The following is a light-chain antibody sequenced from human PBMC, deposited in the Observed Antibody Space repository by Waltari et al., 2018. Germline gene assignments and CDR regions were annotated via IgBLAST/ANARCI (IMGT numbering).Light chain of an antibody. Sequence: EIVFTQSPGTLSLSPGERATLSCRASQSVSSNSLAWYQQKPGQAPRLLIYAASSRATGIPDRFSGSGSGTDFTLTISRLEPEDLAVYYCQQYGSSPRTFGPGTKVDVK. CDR2: AAS. V-gene: IGKV3-20*01. J-gene: IGKJ3*01. CDR1: QSVSSNS. CDR3: QQYGSSPRT.